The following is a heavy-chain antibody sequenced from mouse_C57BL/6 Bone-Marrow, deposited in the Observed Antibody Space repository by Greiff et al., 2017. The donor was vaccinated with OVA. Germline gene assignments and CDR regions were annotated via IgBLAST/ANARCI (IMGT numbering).Heavy chain of an antibody. Sequence: QVQLQQSGAELARPGASVKLSCKASGYTFTSYGISWVKQRTGQGLEWIGEIYPRSGNTYYNEKFKGKATLTAATSSSTAYMELRSLKSEDSAVYFCAEGYSDRYFDYRGQGTTLTVSS. J-gene: IGHJ2*01. CDR1: GYTFTSYG. CDR2: IYPRSGNT. V-gene: IGHV1-81*01. CDR3: AEGYSDRYFDY. D-gene: IGHD2-13*01.